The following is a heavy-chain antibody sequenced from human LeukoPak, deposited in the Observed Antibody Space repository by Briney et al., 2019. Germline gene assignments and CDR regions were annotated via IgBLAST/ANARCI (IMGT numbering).Heavy chain of an antibody. D-gene: IGHD3-22*01. CDR3: ARGLTYYYDSSGYYSSYYFDY. CDR1: GGSFSGYY. J-gene: IGHJ4*02. Sequence: SETLSLTCAVYGGSFSGYYWSWIRQPPGKGLGWIGEINHSGSTNYNPSLKSRVTISVDTSKNQFSLKLSSVTAADTAVYYCARGLTYYYDSSGYYSSYYFDYWGQGTLVTVSS. V-gene: IGHV4-34*01. CDR2: INHSGST.